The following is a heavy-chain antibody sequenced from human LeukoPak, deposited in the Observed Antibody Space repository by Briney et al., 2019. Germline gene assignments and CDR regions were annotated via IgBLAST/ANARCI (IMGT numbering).Heavy chain of an antibody. V-gene: IGHV3-21*01. Sequence: GGSLRLSCAASGFTFSSYSMNWVRQAPGKGLEWVSSISSSSSYIYYADSVKGRFTISRDNAKNSLYLQMNSLRAEDTAVYYCARMRGYCSSTSCYYCYGMDVWGKGTTVTVSS. J-gene: IGHJ6*04. CDR3: ARMRGYCSSTSCYYCYGMDV. D-gene: IGHD2-2*01. CDR1: GFTFSSYS. CDR2: ISSSSSYI.